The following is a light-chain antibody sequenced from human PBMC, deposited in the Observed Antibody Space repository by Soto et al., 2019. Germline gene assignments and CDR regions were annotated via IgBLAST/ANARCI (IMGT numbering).Light chain of an antibody. J-gene: IGLJ2*01. Sequence: QSALTQTASVSGSPGQSITISCTGTSSDVGAYNYVSWYQQYPGKAPKLMIYDVNNRPSGVSNRFSGSKSGNTASLTISGLQAEDEADYYCSSCTTSNTLVFGGGTKLTVL. CDR3: SSCTTSNTLV. CDR1: SSDVGAYNY. CDR2: DVN. V-gene: IGLV2-14*01.